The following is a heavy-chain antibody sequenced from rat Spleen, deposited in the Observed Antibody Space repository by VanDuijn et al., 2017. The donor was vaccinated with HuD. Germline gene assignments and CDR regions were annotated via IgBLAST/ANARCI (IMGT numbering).Heavy chain of an antibody. J-gene: IGHJ2*01. CDR1: GFTFSSSG. V-gene: IGHV5-19*01. D-gene: IGHD1-2*01. CDR2: ISPSAAYT. CDR3: ATKTIAALCY. Sequence: EVQLVESGGGLVQPGRSLKVSCAASGFTFSSSGMHWIRQAPTKGLEWVASISPSAAYTYYRDSVKGRFTLSRDNAKSTLYLQMDSLRSEDTATYYCATKTIAALCYWGQGVMVTVSS.